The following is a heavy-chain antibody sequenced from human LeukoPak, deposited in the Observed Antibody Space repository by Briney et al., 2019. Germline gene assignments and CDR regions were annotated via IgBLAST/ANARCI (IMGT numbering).Heavy chain of an antibody. Sequence: PGGSLRLSCAASEFDFSSHAMTWVRQAPGKGLEWVSAISISGSKTYYADSVKGRFTISRDNSKNILYLQMRNLRVEHTAVYYCAKHIVAGISYYFEHWGQGIPVTVSS. CDR3: AKHIVAGISYYFEH. CDR1: EFDFSSHA. J-gene: IGHJ4*02. V-gene: IGHV3-23*01. D-gene: IGHD6-19*01. CDR2: ISISGSKT.